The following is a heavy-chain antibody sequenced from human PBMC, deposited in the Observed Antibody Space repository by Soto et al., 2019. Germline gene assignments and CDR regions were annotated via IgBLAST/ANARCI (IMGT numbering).Heavy chain of an antibody. CDR3: ARRLFGSGWTLDY. V-gene: IGHV4-59*13. Sequence: SETLSLTCDVSGASITTYYWSWIRQAPGKGLEWIGNVYHTGSTDYNSSLRSRVTISVDTSKNQFSLNMNSVTAADTAVYYCARRLFGSGWTLDYWGQGALVTVSS. D-gene: IGHD6-19*01. CDR1: GASITTYY. CDR2: VYHTGST. J-gene: IGHJ4*02.